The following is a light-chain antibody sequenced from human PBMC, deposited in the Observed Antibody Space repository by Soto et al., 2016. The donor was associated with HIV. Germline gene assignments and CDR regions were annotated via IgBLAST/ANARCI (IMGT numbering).Light chain of an antibody. CDR3: QQLNRFPLT. J-gene: IGKJ4*01. CDR1: QGISSY. CDR2: SAS. V-gene: IGKV1-9*01. Sequence: DIQLTQSPSFLSASVGDRVTITCRASQGISSYLAWYQQKPVMAPKLLIYSASTLQSGVPSRFSGSGSGTEFTLTISSLQPEDFATYYCQQLNRFPLTFGGGTKVEI.